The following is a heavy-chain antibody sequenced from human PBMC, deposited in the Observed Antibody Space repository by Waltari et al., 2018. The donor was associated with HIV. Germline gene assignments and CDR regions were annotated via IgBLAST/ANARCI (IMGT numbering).Heavy chain of an antibody. J-gene: IGHJ4*02. D-gene: IGHD2-15*01. CDR1: GYTFISYY. V-gene: IGHV1-46*01. Sequence: QVQLVQSGAEVKKPGASVKVSCKASGYTFISYYMHWVRQAPGQGLEWMGIINPSGNSTSDVQKFQVRLTMTRDTSTSTVYMELSSLRSEDTAVYYCARAPCSGGSCRLFDYWGQGTLVTVSS. CDR3: ARAPCSGGSCRLFDY. CDR2: INPSGNST.